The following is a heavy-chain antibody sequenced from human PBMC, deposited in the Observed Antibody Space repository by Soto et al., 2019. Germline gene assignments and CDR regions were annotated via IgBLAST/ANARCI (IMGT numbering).Heavy chain of an antibody. CDR1: GGSFSGYY. CDR3: ARLPRTDRSFRTRVWFDP. D-gene: IGHD1-1*01. J-gene: IGHJ5*02. V-gene: IGHV4-34*01. Sequence: PSETLSLTCAVYGGSFSGYYWSWIRQPPGKGLEWIGEINHSGSTNYNPSLKSRVTISVDTSKNQFSLKLSSVTAADTAVYYCARLPRTDRSFRTRVWFDPWGQGTLVTVSS. CDR2: INHSGST.